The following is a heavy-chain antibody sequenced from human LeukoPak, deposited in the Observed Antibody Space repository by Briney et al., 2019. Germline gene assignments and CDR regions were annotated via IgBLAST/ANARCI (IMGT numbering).Heavy chain of an antibody. D-gene: IGHD3-10*01. Sequence: GGSLRLSCVASGFTFSYYSMNWVRLAPGNGPEWVSSIDITSTYIYYGDSMTGRFTISRYNARSLLYLQMNSLRVDDTAVYSCARGPSRSFHRTDGFDIWGQGTMVTVSS. CDR1: GFTFSYYS. CDR2: IDITSTYI. J-gene: IGHJ3*02. V-gene: IGHV3-21*06. CDR3: ARGPSRSFHRTDGFDI.